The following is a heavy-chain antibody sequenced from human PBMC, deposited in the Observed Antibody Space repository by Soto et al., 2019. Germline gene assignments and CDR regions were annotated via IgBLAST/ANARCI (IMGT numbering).Heavy chain of an antibody. CDR2: IIPILGIA. CDR1: GGTFSSYT. Sequence: ASVKVSCKASGGTFSSYTISWVRQAPGQGLEWMGRIIPILGIANYAQKFQGRVTITADKSTSTAYMELSSLRSEDTAVYYCARDRPLGALSFNWFDPWAREPWSPSPQ. CDR3: ARDRPLGALSFNWFDP. J-gene: IGHJ5*02. V-gene: IGHV1-69*04. D-gene: IGHD3-16*02.